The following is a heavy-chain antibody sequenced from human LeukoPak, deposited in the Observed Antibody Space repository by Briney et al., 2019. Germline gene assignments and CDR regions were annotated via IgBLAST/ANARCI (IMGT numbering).Heavy chain of an antibody. V-gene: IGHV4-34*01. D-gene: IGHD2-2*01. CDR1: GGSFSGYY. CDR2: INHSGST. CDR3: ARVHAFVPAAHSINYYYYYGMDV. Sequence: PSETLSLTCAVYGGSFSGYYWSWIRQPPGKGLEWIGEINHSGSTNYNPSLKSRVTISVDTSKNQFSLKLSSVTAADTAVYYCARVHAFVPAAHSINYYYYYGMDVWGQGTTVTVSS. J-gene: IGHJ6*02.